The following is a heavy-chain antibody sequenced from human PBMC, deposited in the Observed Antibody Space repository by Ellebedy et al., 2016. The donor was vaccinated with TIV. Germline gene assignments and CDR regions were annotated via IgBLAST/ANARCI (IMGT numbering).Heavy chain of an antibody. CDR1: GFPFSSFE. CDR2: ISSCGTTK. Sequence: GESLKISCAASGFPFSSFEFNLVRQPPGKGLEWVSYISSCGTTKYYADSVKGRFTISSDNAKNSLYLQMNSLRAEDTAVEYCAAAHYYFYGKDVWGQGTRVTVSS. J-gene: IGHJ6*02. D-gene: IGHD2-15*01. V-gene: IGHV3-48*03. CDR3: AAAHYYFYGKDV.